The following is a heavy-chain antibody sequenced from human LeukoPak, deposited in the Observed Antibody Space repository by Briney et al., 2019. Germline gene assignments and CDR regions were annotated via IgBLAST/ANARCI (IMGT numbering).Heavy chain of an antibody. D-gene: IGHD4-17*01. V-gene: IGHV4-31*03. CDR2: IYYSGST. CDR3: ARQTENYGDYPWYFDY. CDR1: GGSISSGGYY. J-gene: IGHJ4*02. Sequence: SETLSLTCTVSGGSISSGGYYWSWIRQHPGKGLEWIGYIYYSGSTYYNPSFKSRVIISVDTSKNQFSLKLSSVTAADTAVYYCARQTENYGDYPWYFDYWGQGTLVTVSS.